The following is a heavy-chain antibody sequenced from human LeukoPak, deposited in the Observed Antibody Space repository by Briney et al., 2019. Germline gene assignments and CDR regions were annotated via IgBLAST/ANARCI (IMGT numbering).Heavy chain of an antibody. D-gene: IGHD4-23*01. Sequence: ASVKVSCKASGYTFTTYDINWLRQAPGQGLEWMGWISAYNGNTNYAQKLQGRVTMTTGTSTSTAYMELRSLRSDDTAVYYCARVGIYGGNSADYWGQGTLVTVSS. J-gene: IGHJ4*02. CDR2: ISAYNGNT. CDR3: ARVGIYGGNSADY. V-gene: IGHV1-18*01. CDR1: GYTFTTYD.